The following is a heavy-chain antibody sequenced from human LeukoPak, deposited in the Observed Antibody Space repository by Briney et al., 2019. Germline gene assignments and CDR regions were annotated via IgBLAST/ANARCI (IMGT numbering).Heavy chain of an antibody. CDR1: GGSINSYY. CDR3: VRHLSAGRPAFDI. J-gene: IGHJ3*02. CDR2: IYYSGST. Sequence: SETPSLTCTVSGGSINSYYWSWIRQPPGKGLEWIGYIYYSGSTNYNPSLKSRVTISVDTSSNKFSLKLTSLTAADTAVYYCVRHLSAGRPAFDIWGQGTMVTVSS. D-gene: IGHD2-15*01. V-gene: IGHV4-59*08.